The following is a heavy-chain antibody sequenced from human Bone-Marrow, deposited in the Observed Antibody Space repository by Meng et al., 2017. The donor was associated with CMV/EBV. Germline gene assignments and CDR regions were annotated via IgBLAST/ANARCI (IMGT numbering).Heavy chain of an antibody. V-gene: IGHV3-48*04. J-gene: IGHJ6*02. Sequence: GESLKISCAASGFTFSRYSMNWVRQAPGKGLEWVSYISSSSTIYYADSVKGRFTISRDNAKNSLYLQMNSLRAEDTAVYYCARDLIRFPRLLDVWGQGTTVTVSS. CDR1: GFTFSRYS. CDR3: ARDLIRFPRLLDV. CDR2: ISSSSTI. D-gene: IGHD2-21*01.